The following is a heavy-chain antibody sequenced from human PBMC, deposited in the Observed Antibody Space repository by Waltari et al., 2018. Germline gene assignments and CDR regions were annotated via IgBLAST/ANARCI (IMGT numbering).Heavy chain of an antibody. D-gene: IGHD2-2*01. Sequence: QLQLQESGPGLVKPSETLSLTCTVSGGSISSSSYYWGWLRKPPGKGLEWIGNIYYSGSTYYNPSLKSRVTISVDTSKNQFSLKLSSVTAADTAVYYCARIVVPAYYYYYMDVWGKGTTVTISS. CDR2: IYYSGST. CDR1: GGSISSSSYY. CDR3: ARIVVPAYYYYYMDV. J-gene: IGHJ6*03. V-gene: IGHV4-39*07.